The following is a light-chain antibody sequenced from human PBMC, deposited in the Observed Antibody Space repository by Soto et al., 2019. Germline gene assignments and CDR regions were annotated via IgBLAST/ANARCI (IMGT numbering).Light chain of an antibody. CDR3: QQYGRSPRYA. J-gene: IGKJ2*01. Sequence: EIVLTQSPGTLSLSPGERATLSCRASQSVSSSYLAWYQQKRAQAPRLLIYGASSRATGIPDRFSGSGSGTDFTLTISRLEPEDFAVYFCQQYGRSPRYAFGQGTKLEIK. V-gene: IGKV3-20*01. CDR2: GAS. CDR1: QSVSSSY.